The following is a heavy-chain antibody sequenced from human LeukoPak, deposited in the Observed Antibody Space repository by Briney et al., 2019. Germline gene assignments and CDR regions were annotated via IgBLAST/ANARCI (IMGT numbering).Heavy chain of an antibody. D-gene: IGHD3-10*01. CDR3: ARGVFGRFDP. V-gene: IGHV4-34*01. CDR1: GGSFSGYY. Sequence: SETLSLTCVVYGGSFSGYYWSWIRQPPGKGLEWIGEINQSGSTNYNPSLKSRVTISVDTSKNQFSLNLNSVTAADTAAYYCARGVFGRFDPWGQGTLVTVS. CDR2: INQSGST. J-gene: IGHJ5*02.